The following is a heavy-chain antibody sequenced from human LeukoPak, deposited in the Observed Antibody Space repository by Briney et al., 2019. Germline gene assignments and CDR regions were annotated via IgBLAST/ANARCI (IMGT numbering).Heavy chain of an antibody. J-gene: IGHJ4*02. CDR2: IYYSGST. D-gene: IGHD3-10*01. CDR3: ARDGTGSYLFDY. V-gene: IGHV4-61*08. Sequence: SETLSLTCTVSGGSISSGDYYWSWIRQPPGKGLEWIGYIYYSGSTNYNPSLKSRVTISVDTSKNQFSLKLSSVTAADTAVYYCARDGTGSYLFDYWGQGTLVTVSS. CDR1: GGSISSGDYY.